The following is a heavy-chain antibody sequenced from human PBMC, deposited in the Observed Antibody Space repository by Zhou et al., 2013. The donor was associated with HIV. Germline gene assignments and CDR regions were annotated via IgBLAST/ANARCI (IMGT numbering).Heavy chain of an antibody. CDR3: ARVPFLHDSSGNYGLNRYWYFDV. D-gene: IGHD3-22*01. CDR2: FNPKHDEG. J-gene: IGHJ2*01. V-gene: IGHV1-24*01. Sequence: QVHLVQSGAEVRKPGSSVKVSCHVSGYILSDLSIQWVRQTPGKGLEWMAYFNPKHDEGIYAPKFQGRVTVTGDTSIRTAYMELTRLRSDDTAVYYCARVPFLHDSSGNYGLNRYWYFDVWGRGTWSLSPX. CDR1: GYILSDLS.